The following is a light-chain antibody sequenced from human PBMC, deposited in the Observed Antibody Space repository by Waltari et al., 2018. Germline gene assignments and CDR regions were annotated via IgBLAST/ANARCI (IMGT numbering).Light chain of an antibody. CDR3: QQCYTIPT. V-gene: IGKV4-1*01. Sequence: DIVMPQSPDSPAVPLRARVTINCNSSQSVLYSYNKKNYLAWYQQKPGPPPKLLIYWASTRESGVPDRFSGSGSGTDFTLTISSLQAEDVAVYYCQQCYTIPTFGQGTKVEIK. CDR2: WAS. CDR1: QSVLYSYNKKNY. J-gene: IGKJ1*01.